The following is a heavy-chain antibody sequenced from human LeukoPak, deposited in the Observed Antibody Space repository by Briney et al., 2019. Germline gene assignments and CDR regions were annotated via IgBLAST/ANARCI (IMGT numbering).Heavy chain of an antibody. V-gene: IGHV3-23*01. CDR2: ISGSGSST. CDR3: AKEMTSVVTVEY. D-gene: IGHD4-23*01. J-gene: IGHJ4*02. CDR1: GFTFRSFA. Sequence: GGSLRLSCAASGFTFRSFAMSWVRQAPGKGLEWVSAISGSGSSTYYADSVKGRFTISRDNSQNTLYLQMNSLRAEDTAVYYCAKEMTSVVTVEYWGQGTLVTVSS.